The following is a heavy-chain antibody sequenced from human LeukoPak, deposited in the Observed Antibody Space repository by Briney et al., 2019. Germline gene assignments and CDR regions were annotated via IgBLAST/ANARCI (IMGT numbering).Heavy chain of an antibody. CDR1: GYTFSSYD. D-gene: IGHD2-2*02. CDR3: ARGDQSCTSASCYNY. Sequence: GASVKVSCKASGYTFSSYDINWVRQAAGQGLEWMGWMNPNSGNTGYAQKFQGRVTMTRDTSIRTAYMELSGLRSDDTAVYYCARGDQSCTSASCYNYWGQGTLVTVSS. J-gene: IGHJ4*02. V-gene: IGHV1-8*01. CDR2: MNPNSGNT.